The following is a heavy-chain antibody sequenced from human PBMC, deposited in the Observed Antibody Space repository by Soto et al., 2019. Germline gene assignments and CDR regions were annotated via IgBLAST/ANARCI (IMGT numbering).Heavy chain of an antibody. J-gene: IGHJ4*02. CDR3: ARDDYGGKIVDY. Sequence: ASVKVSCKASGYTFTSYAMHWVRQAPGQRLEWMGWINAGNGNTKYSQKFQGRVTITRDTSASTAYMELSSLRSEDTAVYYCARDDYGGKIVDYWGQGTLVTVSS. CDR1: GYTFTSYA. CDR2: INAGNGNT. V-gene: IGHV1-3*01. D-gene: IGHD4-17*01.